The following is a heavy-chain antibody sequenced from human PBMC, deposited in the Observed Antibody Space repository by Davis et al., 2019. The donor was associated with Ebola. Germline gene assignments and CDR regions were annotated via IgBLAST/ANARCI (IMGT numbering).Heavy chain of an antibody. CDR2: IHRGGST. Sequence: PGGSLRLSCAASGFTVSSNYMNWVRQAPGKGLEWVSIIHRGGSTYYADSVKGRFIISRDNSENTLYLQMNSLRAEDTAVYYCARDPLGIPRGWHPKTWGQGTLVTVSS. V-gene: IGHV3-66*01. J-gene: IGHJ4*02. D-gene: IGHD3-10*01. CDR1: GFTVSSNY. CDR3: ARDPLGIPRGWHPKT.